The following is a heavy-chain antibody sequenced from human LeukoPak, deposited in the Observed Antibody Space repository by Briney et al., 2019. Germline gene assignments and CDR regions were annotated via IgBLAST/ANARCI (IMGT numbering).Heavy chain of an antibody. D-gene: IGHD3-3*01. CDR1: GGSVSSDDYS. J-gene: IGHJ4*02. CDR2: IFHSAST. Sequence: SETLSLTCAVSGGSVSSDDYSWGWIRQPPGKGLEWIGYIFHSASTYHNLSLRSRVTISLDRSKNQFSLKMSSVTAADTAVYYCARSDFWSAYSDYWGQGTLVTVSS. CDR3: ARSDFWSAYSDY. V-gene: IGHV4-30-2*01.